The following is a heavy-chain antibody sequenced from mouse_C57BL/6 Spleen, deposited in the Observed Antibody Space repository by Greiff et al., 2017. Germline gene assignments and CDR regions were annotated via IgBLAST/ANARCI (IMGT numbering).Heavy chain of an antibody. CDR3: ARGDGYPAWFAY. D-gene: IGHD2-3*01. J-gene: IGHJ3*01. CDR1: GFTFSSYA. V-gene: IGHV5-4*01. Sequence: VVESGGGLVKPGGSLKLSCAASGFTFSSYAMSWVRQTPEKRLEWVATISDGGSYTYYPDNVKGRFTISRDNAKNNLYLQMSHLKSEDTAMYYCARGDGYPAWFAYWGQGTLVTVSA. CDR2: ISDGGSYT.